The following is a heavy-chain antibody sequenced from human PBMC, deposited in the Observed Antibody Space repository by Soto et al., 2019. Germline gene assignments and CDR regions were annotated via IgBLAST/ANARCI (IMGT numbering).Heavy chain of an antibody. CDR1: GFTFTSSA. CDR3: AAHSFSEYRGCQIKAFDI. D-gene: IGHD5-12*01. J-gene: IGHJ3*02. Sequence: SVKVSCKASGFTFTSSAMQWVRQARGQRLEWIGWIVVGSGNTNYAQKFQERVTITRDMSTSTAYMELSSLRSEDTAVYYCAAHSFSEYRGCQIKAFDIWGQGTMVTVSS. CDR2: IVVGSGNT. V-gene: IGHV1-58*02.